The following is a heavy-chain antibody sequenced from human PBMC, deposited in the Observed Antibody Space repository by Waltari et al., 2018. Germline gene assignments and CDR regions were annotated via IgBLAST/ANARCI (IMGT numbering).Heavy chain of an antibody. Sequence: EVRLGECGGAVVQPEESLKLSCAASGFTFMGFAMHWVRQASGKGLEWVGHIGDNYATAYGASLKGRFTISRDGSKNTAYLQMNSLKPEDTAVYYCARGGAGVSTIDYWGQGTLVTVSS. CDR2: IGDNYAT. CDR1: GFTFMGFA. CDR3: ARGGAGVSTIDY. J-gene: IGHJ4*02. V-gene: IGHV3-73*02. D-gene: IGHD1-26*01.